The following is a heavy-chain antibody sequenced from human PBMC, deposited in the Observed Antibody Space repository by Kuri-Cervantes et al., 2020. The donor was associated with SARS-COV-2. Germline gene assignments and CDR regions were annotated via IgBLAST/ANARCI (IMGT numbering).Heavy chain of an antibody. CDR3: ARGVAELRYYGMDV. J-gene: IGHJ6*02. D-gene: IGHD1-7*01. Sequence: GGSLRLSCAASGFTFSSYSMNWVRQAPGKGLEWVAVISYDGSNKYYADSVKGQFTISRDNSKNTLYLQMNSLRAEDTAVYYCARGVAELRYYGMDVWGQGTTVTVSS. V-gene: IGHV3-30*03. CDR1: GFTFSSYS. CDR2: ISYDGSNK.